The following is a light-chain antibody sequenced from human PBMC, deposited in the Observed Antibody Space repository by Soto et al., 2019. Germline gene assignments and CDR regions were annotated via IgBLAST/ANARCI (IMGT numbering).Light chain of an antibody. J-gene: IGLJ3*02. Sequence: QPVLTQSSSASASLGSSVKLTCTLSPGHSNSIIAWHQQQPGKAPRYLMKLEGSGSYNKGSEIPGRFSGSSSGADRYLTISNLQSEDEAVYYCETWDTNTWVFGGGTQLTVL. CDR1: PGHSNSI. V-gene: IGLV4-60*03. CDR3: ETWDTNTWV. CDR2: LEGSGSY.